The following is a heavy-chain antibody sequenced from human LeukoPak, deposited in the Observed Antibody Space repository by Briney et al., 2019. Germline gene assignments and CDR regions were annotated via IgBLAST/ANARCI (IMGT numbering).Heavy chain of an antibody. CDR1: GYTFATYG. J-gene: IGHJ4*02. CDR2: ISGYNGKT. CDR3: ARGCSSWYDGCYFDF. Sequence: ASVKVSCKASGYTFATYGIGWVRQAPGQGLEWMGWISGYNGKTNYAKNLQGRVTMTTDTATNTAYLDLRSLRSDDTAVYYCARGCSSWYDGCYFDFWGQGSLVTVSS. V-gene: IGHV1-18*01. D-gene: IGHD6-13*01.